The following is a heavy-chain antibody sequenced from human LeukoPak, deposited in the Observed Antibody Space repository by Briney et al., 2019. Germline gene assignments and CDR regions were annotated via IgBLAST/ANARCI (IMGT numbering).Heavy chain of an antibody. CDR1: GGSTSTYY. V-gene: IGHV4-59*01. CDR3: ARRGYSGYVGMDV. J-gene: IGHJ6*02. D-gene: IGHD5-12*01. CDR2: IYYSGST. Sequence: SETLSLTCTVSGGSTSTYYWSWIRQPPGKGLEWIGYIYYSGSTNYNPSLKSRVTISVDTSKNQFSLKLSSVTAADTAVYYCARRGYSGYVGMDVWGQGTTVTVSS.